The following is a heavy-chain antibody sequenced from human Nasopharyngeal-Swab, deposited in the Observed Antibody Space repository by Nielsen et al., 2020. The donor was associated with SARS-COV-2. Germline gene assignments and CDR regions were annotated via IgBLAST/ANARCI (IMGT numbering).Heavy chain of an antibody. CDR3: ASGELNPFDY. CDR1: GGSISSYY. D-gene: IGHD3-10*01. Sequence: SETLSLTCTVSGGSISSYYWSWIRQPPGKGLEWIGYIYYSGSTNYNPSFKSRVTISVDTSKNQFSLKLSSVTAADTAVYYCASGELNPFDYWGQGTLVTVSS. J-gene: IGHJ4*02. V-gene: IGHV4-59*01. CDR2: IYYSGST.